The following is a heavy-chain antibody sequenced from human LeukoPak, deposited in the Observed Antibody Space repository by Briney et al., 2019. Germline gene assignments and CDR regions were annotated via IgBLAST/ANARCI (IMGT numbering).Heavy chain of an antibody. CDR3: ARYDSSGYGAFDI. CDR1: GGSISSYY. D-gene: IGHD3-22*01. CDR2: IYYSGST. Sequence: SETLSLTCTVSGGSISSYYWGWIRQPPGKGLEWIGSIYYSGSTYYNPSLKSRVTISVDTSKNQFSLKLSSVTAADTAVYYCARYDSSGYGAFDIWGQGTMVTVSS. V-gene: IGHV4-39*01. J-gene: IGHJ3*02.